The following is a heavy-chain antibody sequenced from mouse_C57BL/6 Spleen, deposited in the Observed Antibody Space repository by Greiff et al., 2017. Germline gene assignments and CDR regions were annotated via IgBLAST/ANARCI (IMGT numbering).Heavy chain of an antibody. CDR1: GYAFSSSW. J-gene: IGHJ4*01. CDR2: IYPGDGDT. CDR3: ARGFDYYGSRGAMDY. Sequence: QVQLKESGPELVKPGASVKISCKASGYAFSSSWMNWVKQRPGKGLEWIGRIYPGDGDTNYNGKFKGKATLTADKSSSTAYMQLSSLTSEDSAVYFCARGFDYYGSRGAMDYWGQGTSVTVSS. D-gene: IGHD1-1*01. V-gene: IGHV1-82*01.